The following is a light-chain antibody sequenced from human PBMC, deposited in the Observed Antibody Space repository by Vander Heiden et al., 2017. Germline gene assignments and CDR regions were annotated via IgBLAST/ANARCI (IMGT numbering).Light chain of an antibody. CDR3: SSYTSSSTYV. CDR1: SSDGGGYNY. CDR2: DVS. V-gene: IGLV2-14*01. J-gene: IGLJ1*01. Sequence: QSALTQPASPSGPPGQSITISCTGTSSDGGGYNYVSWYQQHPGNAPNLFMYDVSNRPSGVSNRVSGSKSGTTVSLTISGLQAEDDAYYDCSSYTSSSTYVFGTGTKVTVI.